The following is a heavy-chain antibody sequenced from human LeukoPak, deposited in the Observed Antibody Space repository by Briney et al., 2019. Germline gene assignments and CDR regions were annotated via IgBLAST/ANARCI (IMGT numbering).Heavy chain of an antibody. CDR2: ISAYTSTT. Sequence: AASVKVSCKASGYTFINYGLTWVRQAPGQGFEWMGWISAYTSTTNSAQKLQGRVTMPTDPSTSTAYMDLRSLRSDDTAVYYCARTVGATGAFDIWGQGTMV. CDR3: ARTVGATGAFDI. D-gene: IGHD1-26*01. CDR1: GYTFINYG. V-gene: IGHV1-18*01. J-gene: IGHJ3*02.